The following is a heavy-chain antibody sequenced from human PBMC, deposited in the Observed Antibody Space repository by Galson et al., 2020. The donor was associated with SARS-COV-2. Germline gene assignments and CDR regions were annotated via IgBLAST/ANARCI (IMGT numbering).Heavy chain of an antibody. V-gene: IGHV3-30*01. D-gene: IGHD2-2*01. J-gene: IGHJ3*02. CDR2: ISYDGSNK. CDR3: ARNRYCSSTSCYLMGSVLFDI. CDR1: GFTFSSYA. Sequence: GESLKISCAASGFTFSSYAMHWVRQAPGKGLEWVAVISYDGSNKYYADSVTGRFTISRDNSKNTLYLQMNSLRAEDTAVYYCARNRYCSSTSCYLMGSVLFDIWGQGTMVTVSS.